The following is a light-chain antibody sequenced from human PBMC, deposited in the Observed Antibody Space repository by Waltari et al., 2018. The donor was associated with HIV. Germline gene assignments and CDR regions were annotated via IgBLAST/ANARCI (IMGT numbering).Light chain of an antibody. J-gene: IGLJ3*02. CDR3: QVWDTTSDHWV. CDR2: DDS. V-gene: IGLV3-21*02. Sequence: SYVLTQAPSVSVAPGQTARITCGGTTIGTKSVHCSQQKPGQAPLLVVYDDSDRPSGTPERFSGSNSGHTATLTISGVEAGDEADYFCQVWDTTSDHWVFGGGTKLTVL. CDR1: TIGTKS.